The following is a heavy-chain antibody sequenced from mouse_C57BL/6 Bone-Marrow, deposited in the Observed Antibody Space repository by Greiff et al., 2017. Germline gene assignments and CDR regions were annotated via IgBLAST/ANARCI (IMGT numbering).Heavy chain of an antibody. CDR3: ERVYYYAMDY. J-gene: IGHJ4*01. CDR1: GFTFSSYA. Sequence: EVKLVESGGGLVKPGGSLKLSCAASGFTFSSYAMPWVRQTPEKRLEWVATISDGGSYTYYPDNVKGRFTISRDNAKNNLYLQMSHLKSEDTAMYYCERVYYYAMDYWGQGTSVTVSS. V-gene: IGHV5-4*03. CDR2: ISDGGSYT.